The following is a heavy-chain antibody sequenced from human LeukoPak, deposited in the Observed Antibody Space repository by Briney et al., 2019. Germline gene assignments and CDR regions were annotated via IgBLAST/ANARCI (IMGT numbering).Heavy chain of an antibody. V-gene: IGHV3-23*01. J-gene: IGHJ4*02. CDR1: GFTFSSYA. D-gene: IGHD6-19*01. Sequence: GGSLRLSCAASGFTFSSYAMSWVRQAPGKGLEWVSAISGSGGSTYYADSVKGRFTISRDNSKNTLHLQMNSLRVEDTAVYYCAKDLGTSGWYCDYWGQGTLVTVSS. CDR2: ISGSGGST. CDR3: AKDLGTSGWYCDY.